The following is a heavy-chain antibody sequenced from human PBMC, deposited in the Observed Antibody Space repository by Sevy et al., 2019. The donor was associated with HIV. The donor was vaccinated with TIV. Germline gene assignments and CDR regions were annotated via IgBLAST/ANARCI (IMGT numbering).Heavy chain of an antibody. CDR3: ARYYCSSTSCYRADYGMDV. J-gene: IGHJ6*02. CDR1: GGSISSSSYY. CDR2: IYYSGST. V-gene: IGHV4-39*01. Sequence: SETLSLTCTVSGGSISSSSYYWGWIRQPPGKGLEWIGSIYYSGSTYYNPSLKSRVTISVDTSKNQFSQKLSSVTAADTAVYYCARYYCSSTSCYRADYGMDVWGQGTTVTVSS. D-gene: IGHD2-2*02.